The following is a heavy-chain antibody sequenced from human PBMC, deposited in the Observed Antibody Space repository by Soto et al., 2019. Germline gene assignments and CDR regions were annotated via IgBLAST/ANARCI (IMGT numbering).Heavy chain of an antibody. D-gene: IGHD1-7*01. CDR2: ISYDGSNK. Sequence: SLRLSCAASGFTFSSYGMHWVRQAPGKGLEWVAVISYDGSNKYYADSVKGRFTISRDNSKNTLYLQMNSLRAEDTAMYYCAKEYNWNYVLYFDYWGQGTLVTVSS. V-gene: IGHV3-30*18. CDR1: GFTFSSYG. CDR3: AKEYNWNYVLYFDY. J-gene: IGHJ4*02.